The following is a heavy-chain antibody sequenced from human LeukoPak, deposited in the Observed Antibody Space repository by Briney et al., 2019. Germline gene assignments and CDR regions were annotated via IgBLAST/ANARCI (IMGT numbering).Heavy chain of an antibody. V-gene: IGHV4-4*02. D-gene: IGHD4-11*01. J-gene: IGHJ4*02. CDR2: IHYSGRT. CDR1: GGSISSNG. Sequence: PSRTLSLTCTVSGGSISSNGWSWVRQPPGKGMEWIGEIHYSGRTTSNPSLKSRVSTSKGNYKNQFSLSLYSVTGADTAMYYCGRDESDTSKLANWGQGTLVIVSP. CDR3: GRDESDTSKLAN.